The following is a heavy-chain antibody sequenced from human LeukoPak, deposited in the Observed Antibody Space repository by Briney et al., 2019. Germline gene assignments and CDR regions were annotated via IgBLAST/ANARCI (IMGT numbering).Heavy chain of an antibody. CDR2: VHYSGST. J-gene: IGHJ3*02. CDR3: ARATGTTRNAFDI. CDR1: DGSINSYY. V-gene: IGHV4-59*01. Sequence: PSETLSLTCTDSDGSINSYYWSWIRQSPGKGLEWIGYVHYSGSTNYNPSLKSRVTISVDTSKKQVSLKLNSVTAVDTAVCYCARATGTTRNAFDIWGQGTMVTVSS. D-gene: IGHD1-7*01.